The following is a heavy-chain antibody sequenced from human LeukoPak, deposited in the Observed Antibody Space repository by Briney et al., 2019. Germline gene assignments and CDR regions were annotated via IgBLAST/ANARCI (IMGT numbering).Heavy chain of an antibody. CDR1: GYRFISNY. J-gene: IGHJ4*02. D-gene: IGHD2-21*02. CDR3: AREGSYCVGGDCYSFDF. Sequence: GASVKVSCKASGYRFISNYIQWVRQAPGLGPEWMGWMHPGNGNTRYAEKFLGRVTMTRDTSINTAYMDLSSLRSDDTAVYYCAREGSYCVGGDCYSFDFWGQGTLITVSS. CDR2: MHPGNGNT. V-gene: IGHV1-2*02.